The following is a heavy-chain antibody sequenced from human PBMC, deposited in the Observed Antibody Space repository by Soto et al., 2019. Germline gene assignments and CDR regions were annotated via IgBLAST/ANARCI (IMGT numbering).Heavy chain of an antibody. CDR3: ARVPRDGSSPPFF. V-gene: IGHV3-33*01. CDR1: GFTFSSYA. CDR2: IRYDGNDK. Sequence: QVQLVESGGGVVQPGRSLRLSCAASGFTFSSYAMHWVRQAPGKGLEWVALIRYDGNDKDYADSVKGRFTISRDNSKNTLYLYMNSLRAEDTAVYFCARVPRDGSSPPFFWGQGTMVTVSS. J-gene: IGHJ3*01. D-gene: IGHD6-13*01.